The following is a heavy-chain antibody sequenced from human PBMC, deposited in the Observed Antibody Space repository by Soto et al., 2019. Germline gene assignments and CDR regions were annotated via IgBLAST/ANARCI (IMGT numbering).Heavy chain of an antibody. D-gene: IGHD6-13*01. CDR1: GGSISSGCYS. V-gene: IGHV4-30-2*01. CDR3: ARVSDSSSGLFYY. Sequence: QLQLQESGSGLVKPSQTLSLTCAVSGGSISSGCYSWSWIRQPPGKGLEWIGYIYHSGSTYYNPSLQSLVTISVDRSKNQFSLKLGYVTAADTAVYSCARVSDSSSGLFYYWGQGNLVTVSA. CDR2: IYHSGST. J-gene: IGHJ4*02.